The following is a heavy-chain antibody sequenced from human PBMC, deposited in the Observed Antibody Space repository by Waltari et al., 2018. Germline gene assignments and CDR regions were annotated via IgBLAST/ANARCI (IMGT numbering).Heavy chain of an antibody. CDR2: ISSSSSTI. Sequence: EVQLVESGGGLVQPGGSLRLSCAASGFTFSSYSMIWVRQAQGRGVEVVSYISSSSSTIYYADSVKGRFTISRDNAKNSLYLQMNSLRAEDTAVYYCARLDGYSSLYWGQGTLVTVSS. V-gene: IGHV3-48*01. J-gene: IGHJ4*02. D-gene: IGHD6-19*01. CDR3: ARLDGYSSLY. CDR1: GFTFSSYS.